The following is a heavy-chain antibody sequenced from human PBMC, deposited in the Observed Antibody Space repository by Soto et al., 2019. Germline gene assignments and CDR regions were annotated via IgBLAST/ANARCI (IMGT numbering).Heavy chain of an antibody. Sequence: GESLRISCRSSGYRFFRYWIGWVRQMPGKGLEWMGIIYPGDSDTRYSPSFQGQVTMSVDKSISTAYLQWSSLKASDIAMYYCARIFNDAFDIWGQGTMVTV. J-gene: IGHJ3*02. V-gene: IGHV5-51*01. CDR3: ARIFNDAFDI. CDR1: GYRFFRYW. CDR2: IYPGDSDT.